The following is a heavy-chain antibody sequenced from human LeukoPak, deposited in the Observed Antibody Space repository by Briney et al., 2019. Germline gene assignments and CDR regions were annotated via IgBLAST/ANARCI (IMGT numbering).Heavy chain of an antibody. J-gene: IGHJ5*02. CDR3: ARGPYCSSTSCYRAIRWFDP. CDR2: IYYSGST. CDR1: GGSISSYY. D-gene: IGHD2-2*02. V-gene: IGHV4-59*01. Sequence: SETLSLTCTVSGGSISSYYWSWIRQPPGKGLEWIGYIYYSGSTNYNPSLKSRVTISVDTSKNQFSLKLSSVTAADTAVYYRARGPYCSSTSCYRAIRWFDPWGQGTLVTVSS.